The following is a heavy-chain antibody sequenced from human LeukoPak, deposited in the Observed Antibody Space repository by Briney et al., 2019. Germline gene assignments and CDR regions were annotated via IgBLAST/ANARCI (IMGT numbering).Heavy chain of an antibody. V-gene: IGHV3-53*01. D-gene: IGHD6-6*01. CDR2: IYSGGST. CDR1: GFTVSSNY. Sequence: GRSLRLSCAASGFTVSSNYMSWVRQAPGKGLEWVSVIYSGGSTYYADSVKGRFTISRDNSKNTLYLQMNSLRAEDTAVYYCAREAEYRSSYGYFDYWGQGTLVTVSS. CDR3: AREAEYRSSYGYFDY. J-gene: IGHJ4*02.